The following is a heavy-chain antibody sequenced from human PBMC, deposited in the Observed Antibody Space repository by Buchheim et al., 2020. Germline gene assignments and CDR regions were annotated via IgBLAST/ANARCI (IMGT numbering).Heavy chain of an antibody. CDR1: GFTFSSIG. J-gene: IGHJ4*02. V-gene: IGHV3-30*03. CDR3: ARGFSSGWFDY. CDR2: VSHDGVNK. Sequence: QGQLVESGGGEVQPERSLRLSCVASGFTFSSIGMHWVRQAPGEGLQWVSAVSHDGVNKYYADSVKGRFTISRDNAKNTLYLQMNSLRPEDTALYYCARGFSSGWFDYWGQGT. D-gene: IGHD6-19*01.